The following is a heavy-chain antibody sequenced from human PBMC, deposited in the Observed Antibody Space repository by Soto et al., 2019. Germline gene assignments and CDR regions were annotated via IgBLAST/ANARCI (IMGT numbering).Heavy chain of an antibody. CDR3: AREDYYDSSGYLPVRYYFGMDV. CDR1: GYTFTNSG. Sequence: ASVKVSCKASGYTFTNSGISWVRQAPGQGLEWMGWIGAYNGHTKYAQKLQGRVTMTTDTSTSAAYMELRSLKSDDTAVYYCAREDYYDSSGYLPVRYYFGMDVWGQGTTVTVSS. J-gene: IGHJ6*02. V-gene: IGHV1-18*01. CDR2: IGAYNGHT. D-gene: IGHD3-22*01.